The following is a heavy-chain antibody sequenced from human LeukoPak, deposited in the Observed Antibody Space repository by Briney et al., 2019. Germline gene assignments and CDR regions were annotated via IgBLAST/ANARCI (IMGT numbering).Heavy chain of an antibody. J-gene: IGHJ4*02. Sequence: PGGSLRLSCGASGFSVRTTYMSWVRQAPGKGLEWVSVVYTGGGTDHADSVKGRFTISRDNSKNTLSLQMNSLRAEDTAIYYCTRSGYRHPYHFDSWGQGTLVTVSS. CDR2: VYTGGGT. D-gene: IGHD3-22*01. CDR1: GFSVRTTY. CDR3: TRSGYRHPYHFDS. V-gene: IGHV3-53*01.